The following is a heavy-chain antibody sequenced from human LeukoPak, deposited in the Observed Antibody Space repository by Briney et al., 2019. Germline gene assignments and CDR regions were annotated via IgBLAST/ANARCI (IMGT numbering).Heavy chain of an antibody. D-gene: IGHD5-18*01. V-gene: IGHV4-34*01. CDR3: ARGVEVDTAMDFDY. CDR1: GGSFSGYY. J-gene: IGHJ4*02. CDR2: INHSGGT. Sequence: NPSETLSLTCAVYGGSFSGYYWSWIRQPPGKGLEWIGEINHSGGTNYNPSLKSRVTISVDTSKNQFSLKLSSVTAADTAVYYCARGVEVDTAMDFDYWGQGTLVTVSS.